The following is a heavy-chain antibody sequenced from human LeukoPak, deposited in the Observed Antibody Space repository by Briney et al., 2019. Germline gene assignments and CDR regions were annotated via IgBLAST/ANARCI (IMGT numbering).Heavy chain of an antibody. D-gene: IGHD6-13*01. CDR1: GFTFGDYA. CDR2: ISSGGRTI. V-gene: IGHV3-48*03. J-gene: IGHJ4*02. Sequence: GGSLRLSCTASGFTFGDYAMSWVRQAPGKGLEWVSSISSGGRTIYYADSVKGRFTISRDNAKNSLYLQMNSLRAEDTAFYYCARSGYSSSWYMFWGQGSLVTVSS. CDR3: ARSGYSSSWYMF.